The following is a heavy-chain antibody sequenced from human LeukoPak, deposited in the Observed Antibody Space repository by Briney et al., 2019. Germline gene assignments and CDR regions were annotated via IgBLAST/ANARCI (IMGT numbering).Heavy chain of an antibody. CDR3: ARVRWFGELWTNWFDP. J-gene: IGHJ5*02. CDR1: GYTFTSYG. D-gene: IGHD3-10*01. V-gene: IGHV1-18*01. CDR2: ISAYNGNT. Sequence: ASVKVSCKASGYTFTSYGISWVRQAPGQGLEWMGWISAYNGNTNYAQKLQGRVTMTIDTSTSTAYMELRSLRSDDTAVYYCARVRWFGELWTNWFDPWGQGTLVTVSS.